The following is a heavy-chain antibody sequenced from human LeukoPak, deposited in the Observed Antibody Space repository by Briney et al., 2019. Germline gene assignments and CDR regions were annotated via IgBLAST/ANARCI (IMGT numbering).Heavy chain of an antibody. D-gene: IGHD4-17*01. CDR3: TPDDYGDTS. J-gene: IGHJ5*02. CDR2: IKSKTNGCKT. V-gene: IGHV3-15*01. Sequence: LSCAASGFTFSSYAMSWVRQAPGKGLEWVGRIKSKTNGCKTDYAAPVKGRFTISRDDSKNTLYLQMNSLKTEDTAVYYCTPDDYGDTSWGQGTLVTVSS. CDR1: GFTFSSYA.